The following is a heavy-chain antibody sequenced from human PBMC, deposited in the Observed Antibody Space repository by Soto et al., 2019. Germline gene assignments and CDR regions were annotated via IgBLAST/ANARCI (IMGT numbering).Heavy chain of an antibody. J-gene: IGHJ4*02. CDR1: GFTFTGYS. CDR2: ISSTTNYI. V-gene: IGHV3-21*06. Sequence: GGSLRLSCPAPGFTFTGYSMNWGRQAPGKGLEWVSSISSTTNYIYYGDSMKGRFTISRDNAKNSLYLEMNSLRAEDTAVYYCARESEDLTSNFDYWGQGTLVSVSS. CDR3: ARESEDLTSNFDY.